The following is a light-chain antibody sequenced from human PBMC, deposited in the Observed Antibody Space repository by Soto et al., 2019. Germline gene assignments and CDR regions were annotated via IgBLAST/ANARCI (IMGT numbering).Light chain of an antibody. Sequence: QSVLTQPASVSGSPGQSITISCNGTSSDVGGYNYVSWYQQYPGKAPKLMIYEVSNRPSGVSNRFSGSKSGNTASLTISGLQAEDEADYYCSSYTSSSTLEVVFGGGTKLTVL. CDR1: SSDVGGYNY. CDR3: SSYTSSSTLEVV. CDR2: EVS. J-gene: IGLJ2*01. V-gene: IGLV2-14*01.